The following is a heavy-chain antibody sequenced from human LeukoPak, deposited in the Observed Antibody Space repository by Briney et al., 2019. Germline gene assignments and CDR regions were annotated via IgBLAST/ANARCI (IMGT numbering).Heavy chain of an antibody. J-gene: IGHJ4*02. Sequence: SETLSLTCTVSGGSISSGSYYWSWIRQPAGKGLEWIGRIYTSGSTNYNPSLKSRVTMSVDTSKNQFSLKLSSVTAADTAVYYCARAKLTRGNYFDYWGQGTLVTVSS. CDR3: ARAKLTRGNYFDY. CDR2: IYTSGST. D-gene: IGHD3-10*01. V-gene: IGHV4-61*02. CDR1: GGSISSGSYY.